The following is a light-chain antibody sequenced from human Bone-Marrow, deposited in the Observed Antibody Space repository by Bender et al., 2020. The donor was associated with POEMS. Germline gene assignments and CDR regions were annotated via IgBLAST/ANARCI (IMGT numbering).Light chain of an antibody. CDR3: SSYTSSSALV. V-gene: IGLV2-14*03. CDR1: SSDVGRYDF. Sequence: QSALTQPASVSGSPGQSITISCTGTSSDVGRYDFVSWYQQHPGKAPKVMIYDVSNRPSGVSNRFSGSKSGNTASLTISGLQAEDEADYYCSSYTSSSALVVGGGTKLTVL. CDR2: DVS. J-gene: IGLJ2*01.